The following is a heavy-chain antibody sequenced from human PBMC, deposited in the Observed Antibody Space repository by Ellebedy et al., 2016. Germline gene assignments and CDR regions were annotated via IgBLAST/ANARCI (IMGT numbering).Heavy chain of an antibody. D-gene: IGHD3-16*01. CDR1: GVSFSGYY. CDR3: ARWGSNGSFDI. J-gene: IGHJ3*02. CDR2: IYYSGST. Sequence: SQTLSLTCAVYGVSFSGYYWSWIRQPPGKGLEWIGYIYYSGSTNYNPSLKSRVTISVDTSKNQFSLKLSSVTAADTAVYYCARWGSNGSFDIWGQGTMLTVSS. V-gene: IGHV4-59*08.